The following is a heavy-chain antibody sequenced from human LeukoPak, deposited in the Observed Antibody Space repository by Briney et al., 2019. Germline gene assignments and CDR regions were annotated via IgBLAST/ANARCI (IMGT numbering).Heavy chain of an antibody. CDR3: ATGYSSSWSVGIDAFDI. CDR1: GYTLTELS. CDR2: FDPEDGET. V-gene: IGHV1-24*01. D-gene: IGHD6-13*01. Sequence: ASVNVSCKVSGYTLTELSMHWVRQAPGKGLEWMGGFDPEDGETIYAQKFQGRVTMTEDTSTDTAYMELNSLRSEDTAVYYCATGYSSSWSVGIDAFDIWGQGTMVTVSS. J-gene: IGHJ3*02.